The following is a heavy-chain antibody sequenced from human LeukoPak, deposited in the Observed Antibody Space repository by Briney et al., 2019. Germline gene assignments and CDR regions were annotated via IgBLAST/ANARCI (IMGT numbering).Heavy chain of an antibody. D-gene: IGHD2-2*01. J-gene: IGHJ5*02. V-gene: IGHV1-69*04. CDR3: ARADCSSTSCYSWPANWFDP. CDR1: GGTFSSYA. Sequence: SVKVSCKTSGGTFSSYAISWVRQAPGQGREWMGRIIPIFGIANYAQKFQGRVTITADKSTSTAYMELSSLRSEDTAVYYCARADCSSTSCYSWPANWFDPWGQGTLVTVSS. CDR2: IIPIFGIA.